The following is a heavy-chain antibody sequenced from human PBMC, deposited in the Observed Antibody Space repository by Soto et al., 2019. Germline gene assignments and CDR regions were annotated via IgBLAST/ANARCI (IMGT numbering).Heavy chain of an antibody. CDR1: GGTFSSYA. CDR2: IIPIFGTA. CDR3: GRGRGGGYGDYVYSRPYYYGMDV. Sequence: QVQLVQSGAEVKKPGSSVKVSCKASGGTFSSYAISWVRQAPGQGLEWMGGIIPIFGTANYAQKFQGRVTNTAEKATSPAYRGVGSRRSEDTAVDYWGRGRGGGYGDYVYSRPYYYGMDVWGQGTTVTVSS. V-gene: IGHV1-69*06. D-gene: IGHD4-17*01. J-gene: IGHJ6*02.